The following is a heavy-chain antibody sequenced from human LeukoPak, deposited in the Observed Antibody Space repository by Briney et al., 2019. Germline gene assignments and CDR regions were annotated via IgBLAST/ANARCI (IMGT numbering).Heavy chain of an antibody. Sequence: PGGSLRLSCAASGFTVRSSYMSWVRQAPGKGLEWVSLIYSGGSTYYADSVKGRFTISRDNSKNTLYLQMNSLRAEDTAIYYCARLRYIKGDRSTFDIWGQGTMITVSS. V-gene: IGHV3-53*01. CDR1: GFTVRSSY. CDR2: IYSGGST. CDR3: ARLRYIKGDRSTFDI. D-gene: IGHD2-2*02. J-gene: IGHJ3*02.